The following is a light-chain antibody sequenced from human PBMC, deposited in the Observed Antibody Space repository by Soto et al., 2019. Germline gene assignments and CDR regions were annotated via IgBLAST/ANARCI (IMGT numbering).Light chain of an antibody. CDR1: SSNIGAGYD. CDR3: LSVGSSLSVV. V-gene: IGLV1-40*01. Sequence: QSVLTQPPSVSGAPGQRVTISCTGSSSNIGAGYDLRWYQQLPGSAPQLLIYDNTSRPSGVPDRFSGSKSGTSASLSITGLEAEDEADYYGLSVGSSLSVVFGGGTKLTVL. J-gene: IGLJ2*01. CDR2: DNT.